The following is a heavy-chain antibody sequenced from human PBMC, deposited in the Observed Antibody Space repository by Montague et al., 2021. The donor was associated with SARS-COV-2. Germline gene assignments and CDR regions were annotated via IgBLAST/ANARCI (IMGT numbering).Heavy chain of an antibody. D-gene: IGHD2-21*01. CDR1: GGSINNYY. J-gene: IGHJ2*01. CDR2: IYYSGSVTT. CDR3: ARRGGGEVFARFMYWYFDV. V-gene: IGHV4-59*13. Sequence: SETLSLTCSVSGGSINNYYWGWVRQSPGKGLEWIGYIYYSGSVTTSYNPSLKSRVSISVDTSENQFSLKLTSVTAADTAVYYCARRGGGEVFARFMYWYFDVWGRGSLGTVSS.